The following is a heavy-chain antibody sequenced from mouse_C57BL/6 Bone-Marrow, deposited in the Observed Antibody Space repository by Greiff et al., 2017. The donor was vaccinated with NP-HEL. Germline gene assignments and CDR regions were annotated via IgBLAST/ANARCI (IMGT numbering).Heavy chain of an antibody. V-gene: IGHV1-15*01. CDR3: TRRELGRGYYAMDY. D-gene: IGHD4-1*01. CDR1: GYTFTDYE. J-gene: IGHJ4*01. CDR2: IDPETGGT. Sequence: VQLQQSGAELVRPGASVTLSCKASGYTFTDYEMHWVKQTPVHGLEWIGAIDPETGGTAYNQKFKGKAILTADKSSSTAYMELRSLTSEDSAVYYCTRRELGRGYYAMDYWGKGTSVTVSS.